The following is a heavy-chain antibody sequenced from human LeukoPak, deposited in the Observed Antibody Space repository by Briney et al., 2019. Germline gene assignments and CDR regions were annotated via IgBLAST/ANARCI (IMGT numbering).Heavy chain of an antibody. Sequence: SAVKVSCKPSRCTLNSYAIIWVRQAPGPPLEWIGGIMPIFGTANYAQKFQGRVTITADESTSTAYMELSSLRSEDTAVYYCARDPFRIAVAGNVEYNWFDPWGQGTLVTVSS. D-gene: IGHD6-19*01. CDR2: IMPIFGTA. V-gene: IGHV1-69*13. CDR1: RCTLNSYA. J-gene: IGHJ5*02. CDR3: ARDPFRIAVAGNVEYNWFDP.